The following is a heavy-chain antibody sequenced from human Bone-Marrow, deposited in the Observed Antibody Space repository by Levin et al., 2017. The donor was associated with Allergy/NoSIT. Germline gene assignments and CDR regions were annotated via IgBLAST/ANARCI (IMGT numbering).Heavy chain of an antibody. J-gene: IGHJ3*02. Sequence: GESLKISCAASGFTFNTYWLTWVRQAPGKGLEWVANIRKDGTAKYYVDSVEGRFTISRDNAKNSLYLQMNSLRVEDTAIYYCARAANYDDSNIYYDVFDIWGQGTVVTVSS. D-gene: IGHD3-3*01. V-gene: IGHV3-7*01. CDR3: ARAANYDDSNIYYDVFDI. CDR1: GFTFNTYW. CDR2: IRKDGTAK.